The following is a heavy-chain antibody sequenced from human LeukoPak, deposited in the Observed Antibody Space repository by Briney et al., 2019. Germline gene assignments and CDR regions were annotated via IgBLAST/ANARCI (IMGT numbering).Heavy chain of an antibody. V-gene: IGHV4-59*01. CDR1: GDSINNYY. CDR2: IYYSGTT. D-gene: IGHD2-15*01. Sequence: SETLSLTCTVSGDSINNYYWAWIRQPPGKGLEWIGYIYYSGTTHYNPFLKSRVTISIDSSRTQFSLKLSSVTAADTAVYYCARARRGGSSHEAFDIWGQGTMVTVSS. J-gene: IGHJ3*02. CDR3: ARARRGGSSHEAFDI.